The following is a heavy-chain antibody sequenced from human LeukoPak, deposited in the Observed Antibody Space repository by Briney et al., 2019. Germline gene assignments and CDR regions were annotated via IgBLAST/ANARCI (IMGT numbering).Heavy chain of an antibody. Sequence: SETLSLTCSVSGGSISNYYWSWIRQPAGKGLEWIGRIYTSGSTNYNPSLQSRVTMSLDTSKTQFYLKLSSVTAADTAVYYCARRNDYVWGSYRYIFDYWGQGTLVTVSS. V-gene: IGHV4-4*07. CDR2: IYTSGST. J-gene: IGHJ4*02. CDR3: ARRNDYVWGSYRYIFDY. CDR1: GGSISNYY. D-gene: IGHD3-16*02.